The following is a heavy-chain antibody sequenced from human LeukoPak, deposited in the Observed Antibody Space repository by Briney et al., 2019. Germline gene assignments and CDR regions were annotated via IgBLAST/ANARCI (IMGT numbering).Heavy chain of an antibody. CDR1: GDSVSSNSAA. J-gene: IGHJ6*02. CDR3: ARGRSHTGYSSGWYLRGYYYGMDV. V-gene: IGHV6-1*01. D-gene: IGHD6-19*01. Sequence: SQTLSLTCAISGDSVSSNSAAWNWIRQSPSRGLEWLGRTYYRSKWYNDYAVSVKSRITINPDTSKNQFSLQLNSVTPEDTAVYYCARGRSHTGYSSGWYLRGYYYGMDVWGQGTTVTVSS. CDR2: TYYRSKWYN.